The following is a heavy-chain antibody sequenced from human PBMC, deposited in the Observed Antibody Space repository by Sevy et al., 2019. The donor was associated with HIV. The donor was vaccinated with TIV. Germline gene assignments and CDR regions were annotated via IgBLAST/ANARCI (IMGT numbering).Heavy chain of an antibody. V-gene: IGHV3-11*01. CDR1: GFTFSDYY. D-gene: IGHD5-18*01. J-gene: IGHJ4*02. CDR3: ARVRYNYGSYYFDY. CDR2: ISSGGSNK. Sequence: GGSLRLSCAASGFTFSDYYMTWIRQAPGKGLEWVSHISSGGSNKYYADSVKGRFTISRDNAKNSLYLQMNSLRVEDTALYYCARVRYNYGSYYFDYWGQGPLVTVSS.